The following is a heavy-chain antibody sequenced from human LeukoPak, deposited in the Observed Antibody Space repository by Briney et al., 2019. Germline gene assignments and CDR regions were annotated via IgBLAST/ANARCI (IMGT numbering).Heavy chain of an antibody. V-gene: IGHV4-30-2*01. CDR1: GGSISSGGYY. CDR2: IYHSGST. J-gene: IGHJ4*02. D-gene: IGHD3-16*01. CDR3: AREDVGAIDY. Sequence: PSQTLSLTCTVSGGSISSGGYYWSWIRQPPGKGLEWIGYIYHSGSTYYNPSLKSRVTISVDRSKNQFSLKLSSMTAADTAVYYCAREDVGAIDYWGQGTLVTVSS.